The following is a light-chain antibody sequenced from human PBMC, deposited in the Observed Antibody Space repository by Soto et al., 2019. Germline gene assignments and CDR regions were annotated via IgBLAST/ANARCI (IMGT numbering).Light chain of an antibody. CDR3: AAWDDSLTGPV. Sequence: QSVLSQPPSASGTPGQTVIISCSGSRSDIGSNFVNWYQHLPGTAPKLLIYNSNQRPSGVPDRFSGSKSGTSASLAISGLQSADEADYYCAAWDDSLTGPVFGTGTKGTVL. CDR2: NSN. V-gene: IGLV1-44*01. J-gene: IGLJ1*01. CDR1: RSDIGSNF.